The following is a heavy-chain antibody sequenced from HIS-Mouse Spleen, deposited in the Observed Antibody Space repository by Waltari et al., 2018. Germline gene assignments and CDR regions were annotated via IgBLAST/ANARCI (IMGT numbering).Heavy chain of an antibody. D-gene: IGHD6-13*01. CDR1: GGSISSSSYY. V-gene: IGHV4-39*07. CDR3: AREIPYSSSWYDWYFDL. J-gene: IGHJ2*01. Sequence: QLQLQESGPGLVKPSETLSLTCTVSGGSISSSSYYWGWIRQPPGKGLEWSGSIDCSESTYYNPSLKSRVTISVDTSKNQFSLKLSSVTAADTAVYYCAREIPYSSSWYDWYFDLWGRGTLVTVSS. CDR2: IDCSEST.